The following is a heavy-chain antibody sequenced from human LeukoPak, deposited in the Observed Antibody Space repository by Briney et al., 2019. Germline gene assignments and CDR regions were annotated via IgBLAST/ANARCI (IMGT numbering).Heavy chain of an antibody. CDR1: GVSVSSGTFY. J-gene: IGHJ5*02. CDR2: LYYSGTT. CDR3: ASVGIAAYRFDL. V-gene: IGHV4-61*01. Sequence: PSETLSLTCTVSGVSVSSGTFYWLWLPPPQGKGLVWAGHLYYSGTTNYNPPLKSRVTISADTSKNQVSLKLTSVTAADTAVDYCASVGIAAYRFDLWGQGTLVTVSS. D-gene: IGHD6-6*01.